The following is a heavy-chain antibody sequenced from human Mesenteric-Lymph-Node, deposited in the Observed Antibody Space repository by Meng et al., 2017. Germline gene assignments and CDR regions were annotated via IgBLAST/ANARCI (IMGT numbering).Heavy chain of an antibody. CDR2: INPNSGGT. J-gene: IGHJ3*02. CDR1: GYTFTGYY. Sequence: ASVKVSCKASGYTFTGYYMHWVRQAPGQGLEWMGRINPNSGGTNYAQKFQGRVTMTRDTSISTAYMELSRLRSDDTAVYYCVYYYDSSGYPSPFAFDIWGQGTMVTVSS. D-gene: IGHD3-22*01. V-gene: IGHV1-2*06. CDR3: VYYYDSSGYPSPFAFDI.